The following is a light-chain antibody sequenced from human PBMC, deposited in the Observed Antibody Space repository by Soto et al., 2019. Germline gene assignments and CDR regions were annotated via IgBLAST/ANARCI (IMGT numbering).Light chain of an antibody. Sequence: DIQMTQSPSTLSASVGDRVTITCRASQSVRGSLARYQQQPGKAPKLLIYDVSNLESGVPSRFSAFGSGTEFTLSISSLQPDDFGTYYCQQFYMGWTFGQGTRVDLK. CDR2: DVS. J-gene: IGKJ1*01. CDR1: QSVRGS. CDR3: QQFYMGWT. V-gene: IGKV1-5*01.